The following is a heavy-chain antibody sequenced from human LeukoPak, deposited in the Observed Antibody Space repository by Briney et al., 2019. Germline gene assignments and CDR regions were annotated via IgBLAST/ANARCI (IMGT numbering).Heavy chain of an antibody. CDR2: ISYDGSNK. CDR3: AKSSIEYDFWSGLDY. Sequence: PGGSLRLSCAASGFTFSSYGMHWVRQAPGKGLEWVAVISYDGSNKYYADSVKGRFTISRDTSKNTLYLQMNSLRAEDTAVYYCAKSSIEYDFWSGLDYWGQGTLVTVSS. V-gene: IGHV3-30*18. D-gene: IGHD3-3*01. J-gene: IGHJ4*02. CDR1: GFTFSSYG.